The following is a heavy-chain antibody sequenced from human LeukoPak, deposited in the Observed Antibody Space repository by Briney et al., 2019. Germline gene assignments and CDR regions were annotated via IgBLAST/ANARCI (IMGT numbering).Heavy chain of an antibody. CDR3: AKHLGYCSSTSCYEYYGMDV. CDR1: GFTFSSYA. D-gene: IGHD2-2*01. CDR2: ISGSGGST. J-gene: IGHJ6*02. Sequence: GGSLRLSCAASGFTFSSYAMSWVRQAPGKGLEWVSAISGSGGSTYYADSVKGRFTISRDNSKNTLYLQMNSLRAEDTAVYYCAKHLGYCSSTSCYEYYGMDVWGQGTTVTVSS. V-gene: IGHV3-23*01.